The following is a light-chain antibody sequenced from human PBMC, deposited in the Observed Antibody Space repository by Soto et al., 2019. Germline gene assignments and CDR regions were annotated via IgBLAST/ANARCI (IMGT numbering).Light chain of an antibody. CDR2: GAS. J-gene: IGKJ2*01. CDR3: QQYNNWPLYT. CDR1: QSVSSN. Sequence: EIVMTQSPATLSVSPGERATLSCRASQSVSSNLAWYPQKPGQAPRLLIYGASTRATGIPARFSGSGSGTESTLTISSLQSEDFAVYYCQQYNNWPLYTFGQGTKLEIK. V-gene: IGKV3-15*01.